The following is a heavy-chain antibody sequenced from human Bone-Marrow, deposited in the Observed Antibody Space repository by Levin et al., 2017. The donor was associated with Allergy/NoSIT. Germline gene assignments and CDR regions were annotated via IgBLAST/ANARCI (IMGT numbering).Heavy chain of an antibody. D-gene: IGHD3-16*01. CDR3: VKHGRFPRLDY. V-gene: IGHV4-39*01. Sequence: PSETLSLICSVSGDSISASSFYWGWIRQPPGKGLEWIGSYYYGGTTYYRPSLKNRVTISADTSKNELSLKMRSVTAPDTAVYYCVKHGRFPRLDYWGQGILVSVSS. CDR2: YYYGGTT. J-gene: IGHJ4*02. CDR1: GDSISASSFY.